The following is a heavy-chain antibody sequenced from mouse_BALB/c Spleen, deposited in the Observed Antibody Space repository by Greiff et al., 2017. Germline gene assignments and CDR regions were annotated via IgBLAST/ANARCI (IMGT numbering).Heavy chain of an antibody. J-gene: IGHJ3*01. CDR3: ARDGATYAY. Sequence: EVQGVESGGGLVQPGGSLRLSCATSGFTFTDYYMSWVRQPPGKALEWLGFIRNKANGYTTEYSASVKGRFTISRDNSQSILYLQMNTLRAEDSATYYCARDGATYAYWGQGTLVTVSA. CDR1: GFTFTDYY. CDR2: IRNKANGYTT. V-gene: IGHV7-3*02. D-gene: IGHD3-1*01.